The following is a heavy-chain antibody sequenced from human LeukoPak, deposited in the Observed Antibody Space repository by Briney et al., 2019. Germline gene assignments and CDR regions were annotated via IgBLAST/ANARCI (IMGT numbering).Heavy chain of an antibody. V-gene: IGHV3-30*04. CDR2: ISYDGSNK. CDR1: GLTFSGYA. CDR3: AREKDSSGWYYFDY. D-gene: IGHD6-19*01. J-gene: IGHJ4*02. Sequence: GRSLRLSCAASGLTFSGYAMHWVRQAPGKGLEWVAVISYDGSNKYYADSVKGRFTISRDNSKNTLYLQMNSLRAEDTAVYYCAREKDSSGWYYFDYWGQGTLVTVSS.